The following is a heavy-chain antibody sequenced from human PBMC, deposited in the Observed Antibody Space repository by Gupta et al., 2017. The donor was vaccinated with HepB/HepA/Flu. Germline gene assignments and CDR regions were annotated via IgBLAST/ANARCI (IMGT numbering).Heavy chain of an antibody. CDR3: ARGPIAARIDY. V-gene: IGHV3-53*04. Sequence: DVQLVESGGGLVQPGGSLRLSCAASGFSVSDNYMSWVRQAPGKGLEWVSVIHIGGSTYYADSVRGRFTISRHNSKNTLYLQMSSLRTEDTAMYYCARGPIAARIDYWGQGTLVTVSS. CDR1: GFSVSDNY. J-gene: IGHJ4*02. D-gene: IGHD6-6*01. CDR2: IHIGGST.